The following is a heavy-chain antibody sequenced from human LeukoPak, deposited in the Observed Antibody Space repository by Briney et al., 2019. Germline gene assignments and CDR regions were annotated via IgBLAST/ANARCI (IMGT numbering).Heavy chain of an antibody. J-gene: IGHJ5*02. V-gene: IGHV4-59*12. Sequence: SETLSLTCTVSGGSISGYSWSWIRQPPGKGLEWIAYMYYTGNTYYNPSLKSRVTISVDTSKNQFSLKLSSVTAADTAMYYCARVLAAAGNNWFDPWGQGTLVTVSS. D-gene: IGHD6-13*01. CDR3: ARVLAAAGNNWFDP. CDR1: GGSISGYS. CDR2: MYYTGNT.